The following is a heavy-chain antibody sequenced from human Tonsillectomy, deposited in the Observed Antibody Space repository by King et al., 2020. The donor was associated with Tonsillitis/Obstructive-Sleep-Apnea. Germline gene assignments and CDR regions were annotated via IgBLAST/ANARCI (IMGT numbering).Heavy chain of an antibody. V-gene: IGHV4-34*01. J-gene: IGHJ4*02. CDR3: ARTYYYHSSGYCDH. D-gene: IGHD3-22*01. CDR1: GGSFSGYY. CDR2: INHSGST. Sequence: VQLQQWGAGLLKPSETLSLTCAVYGGSFSGYYWSWIRQPPGKGLEWIGDINHSGSTNYNPSLKSRVTISVDTSRNQFSLKLSSVTAADTTVYYCARTYYYHSSGYCDHWGQGTLVTVSS.